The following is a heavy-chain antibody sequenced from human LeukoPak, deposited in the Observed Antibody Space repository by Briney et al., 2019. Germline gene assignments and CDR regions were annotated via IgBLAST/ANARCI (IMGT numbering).Heavy chain of an antibody. CDR3: ASTTYDFWSGRDAFDI. V-gene: IGHV4-4*02. D-gene: IGHD3-3*01. Sequence: PSETLSLTCAVSGGSISSSNWWSWVRQPPGKGLEWIGEIYHSGSTNYNPSLKSRVTISVDKSKNQFSLKLSSVTAADTAVYYCASTTYDFWSGRDAFDIWGQGTMVTVSS. J-gene: IGHJ3*02. CDR1: GGSISSSNW. CDR2: IYHSGST.